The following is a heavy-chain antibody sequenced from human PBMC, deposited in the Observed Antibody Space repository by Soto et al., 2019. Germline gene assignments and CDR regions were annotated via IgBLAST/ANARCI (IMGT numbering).Heavy chain of an antibody. CDR2: IYYSGST. CDR1: GGSISSGDYY. V-gene: IGHV4-30-4*01. CDR3: ATPVAYDILTGFYY. J-gene: IGHJ4*02. Sequence: TLSLTCTVSGGSISSGDYYWSWIRQPPGKGLEWIGYIYYSGSTYYNPSLKSRVTISIDTSNNQFSLKLSSVTAADTAVYYCATPVAYDILTGFYYWGQGTLVTVSS. D-gene: IGHD3-9*01.